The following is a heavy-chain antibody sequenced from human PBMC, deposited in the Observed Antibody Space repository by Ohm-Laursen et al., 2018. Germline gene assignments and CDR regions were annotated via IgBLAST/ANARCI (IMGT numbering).Heavy chain of an antibody. D-gene: IGHD2-15*01. Sequence: SETLSLTCSVSGGSISSYYWTWIRQPPGKGLEWIGYIYYSGSTNYNPSLKSQVTISVDTSKNHFSLKLSSVTAADTAVYYCARHYIVVVVAAANWFDPWGQGTLVTVSS. CDR3: ARHYIVVVVAAANWFDP. CDR2: IYYSGST. CDR1: GGSISSYY. J-gene: IGHJ5*02. V-gene: IGHV4-59*08.